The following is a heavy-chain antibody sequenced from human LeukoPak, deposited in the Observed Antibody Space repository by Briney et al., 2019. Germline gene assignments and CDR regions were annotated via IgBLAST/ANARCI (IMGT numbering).Heavy chain of an antibody. Sequence: ASVEVSCKASGYTFTSYGISWVRQAPGQGVEWMGWISAYNGNTNYAQKLQGRVTMTTDTSTSTAYMELRSLRSEDTAVYYCARDYYDSCGPDSGYYYYYMDVWGKGTTVTVSS. J-gene: IGHJ6*03. V-gene: IGHV1-18*01. D-gene: IGHD3-22*01. CDR2: ISAYNGNT. CDR1: GYTFTSYG. CDR3: ARDYYDSCGPDSGYYYYYMDV.